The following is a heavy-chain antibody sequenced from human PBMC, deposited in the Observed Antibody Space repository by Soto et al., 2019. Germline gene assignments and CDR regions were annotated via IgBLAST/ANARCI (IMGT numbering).Heavy chain of an antibody. J-gene: IGHJ5*01. CDR1: GFSVSRFH. Sequence: NPSETLSLTCTVSGFSVSRFHWGWIRQPPGKGLEWIGHFFYSGSAYYKPSPKSRVTMSVDTSQKQFSLKLSSVTAADTAVYYCAGRTSLTSVEIFSGGLSGYNWVDPWGRGTLVTVSS. CDR2: FFYSGSA. D-gene: IGHD3-3*01. CDR3: AGRTSLTSVEIFSGGLSGYNWVDP. V-gene: IGHV4-59*04.